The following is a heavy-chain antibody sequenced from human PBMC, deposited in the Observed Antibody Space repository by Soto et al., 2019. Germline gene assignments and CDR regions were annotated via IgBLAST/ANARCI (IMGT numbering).Heavy chain of an antibody. CDR2: IYYSGST. Sequence: SETLSLTCTVSGGSISSGGYYWSWIRQHPGKGLEWIGYIYYSGSTYYNPSLKSRVTISVDTSKNQFSLKLSSVTAADTAVYYCARGRREWELQPLAPSYFDYWGQGTLVTVSS. V-gene: IGHV4-31*03. CDR3: ARGRREWELQPLAPSYFDY. J-gene: IGHJ4*02. D-gene: IGHD1-26*01. CDR1: GGSISSGGYY.